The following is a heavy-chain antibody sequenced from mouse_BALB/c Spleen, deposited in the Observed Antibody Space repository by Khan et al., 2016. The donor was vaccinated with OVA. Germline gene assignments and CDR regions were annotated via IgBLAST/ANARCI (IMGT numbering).Heavy chain of an antibody. D-gene: IGHD1-2*01. CDR1: GYSITSGYG. J-gene: IGHJ2*01. V-gene: IGHV3-1*02. CDR2: ISYSGST. CDR3: ARTARIKY. Sequence: QLEESGPGLVKPSQSLSLTCTVTGYSITSGYGWYWIRPFPGNKLEWMGYISYSGSTNYNPSLTSRISITRDTSKNPFFLQLNSVTTEDTATYYCARTARIKYWGQGTTLTVSS.